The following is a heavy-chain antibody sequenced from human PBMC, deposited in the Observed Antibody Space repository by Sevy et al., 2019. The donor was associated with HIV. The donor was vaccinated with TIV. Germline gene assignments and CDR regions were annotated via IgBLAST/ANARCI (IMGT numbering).Heavy chain of an antibody. D-gene: IGHD2-8*01. CDR1: GFTFSSYW. J-gene: IGHJ6*02. CDR2: INSDGSST. V-gene: IGHV3-74*01. CDR3: ARGTRKVGIRLMYYYGMDV. Sequence: GGSLRLSCAASGFTFSSYWMHWVRQAPGKGLVWVSRINSDGSSTSYADSVKGRFTISRDNAKNTLYLQMNSLRAEDTAVYYCARGTRKVGIRLMYYYGMDVWGQGTTVTVSS.